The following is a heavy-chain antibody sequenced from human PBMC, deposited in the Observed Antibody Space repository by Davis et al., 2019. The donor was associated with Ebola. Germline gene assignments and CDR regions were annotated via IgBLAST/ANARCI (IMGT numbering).Heavy chain of an antibody. CDR3: ARDGLLHYYYYYGMDV. Sequence: GESLKISCAASGFTFSSYEMNWVRQAPGKGLEWVSYISSSGSTIYYADSVKGRFTISRDNAKNSLYLQMNSLRAEDTAVYYCARDGLLHYYYYYGMDVWGQGTTVTVSS. V-gene: IGHV3-48*03. CDR1: GFTFSSYE. CDR2: ISSSGSTI. J-gene: IGHJ6*02.